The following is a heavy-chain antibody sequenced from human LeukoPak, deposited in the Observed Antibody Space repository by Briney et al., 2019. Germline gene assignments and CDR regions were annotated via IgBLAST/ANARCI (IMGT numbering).Heavy chain of an antibody. CDR2: IWYDGSNN. CDR1: GFTFSSYG. D-gene: IGHD3-22*01. J-gene: IGHJ5*02. CDR3: AGDYYDSSGYSPKGFDP. Sequence: GGSLRLSCAASGFTFSSYGMPWVRQAPAKGLEWVAVIWYDGSNNYYADSVKGRFTISRDNPKNTLYLQMNSLRAEDTAVYYCAGDYYDSSGYSPKGFDPWGQGTLVTVSS. V-gene: IGHV3-33*01.